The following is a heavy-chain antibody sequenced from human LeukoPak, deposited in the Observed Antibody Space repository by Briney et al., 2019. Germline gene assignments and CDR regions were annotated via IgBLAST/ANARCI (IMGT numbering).Heavy chain of an antibody. CDR2: ISWNSGSI. V-gene: IGHV3-9*01. D-gene: IGHD4-11*01. CDR1: GFTFDDYA. CDR3: ATQYSNYDYYYYYMDV. Sequence: PGGSLRLSCAASGFTFDDYAMPWVRQAPGKGLEWVSGISWNSGSIGYADSVKGRFTISRDNAKNSLYLQMNSLRAEDTALYYCATQYSNYDYYYYYMDVWGKGTTVTVSS. J-gene: IGHJ6*03.